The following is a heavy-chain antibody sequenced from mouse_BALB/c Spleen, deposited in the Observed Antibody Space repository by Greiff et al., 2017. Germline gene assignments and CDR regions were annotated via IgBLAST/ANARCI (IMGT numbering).Heavy chain of an antibody. J-gene: IGHJ4*01. CDR3: ARREVRHYYAMDY. Sequence: EVKLVESGPGLVKPSQSLSLTCTVTGYSITSDYAWNWIRQFPGNKLEWMGYISYSGSTSYNPSLKSRISITRDTSKNQFFLQLNSVTTEDTATYYCARREVRHYYAMDYWGQGTSVTVSS. CDR2: ISYSGST. D-gene: IGHD2-14*01. CDR1: GYSITSDYA. V-gene: IGHV3-2*02.